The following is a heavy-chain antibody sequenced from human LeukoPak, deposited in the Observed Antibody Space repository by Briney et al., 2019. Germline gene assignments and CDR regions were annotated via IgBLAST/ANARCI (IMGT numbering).Heavy chain of an antibody. CDR3: ARRIAAAGGDAFDI. CDR2: IYCSGST. J-gene: IGHJ3*02. D-gene: IGHD6-13*01. Sequence: SETLSLTCTVSGGSISSYYWSWIRQPPGMGLEWMGYIYCSGSTNYDPSLKSRVTISVDTYKNQFSLKLSSVTAADTAVYYCARRIAAAGGDAFDIWGQGTMVTVSS. V-gene: IGHV4-59*08. CDR1: GGSISSYY.